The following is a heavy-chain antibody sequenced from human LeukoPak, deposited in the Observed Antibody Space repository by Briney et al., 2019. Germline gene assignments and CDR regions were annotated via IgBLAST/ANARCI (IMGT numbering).Heavy chain of an antibody. CDR1: GGSFSGYY. D-gene: IGHD6-6*01. Sequence: SETLSLTCAVYGGSFSGYYWSWIRQPPGKGLEWIGVINHIGSTNYNPSLKSRVTISVDTSKNQFSLKLSSVTAADTAVYYCARDERVSSLARRYYYGMDVWGQGTTVTVSS. CDR2: INHIGST. V-gene: IGHV4-34*01. CDR3: ARDERVSSLARRYYYGMDV. J-gene: IGHJ6*02.